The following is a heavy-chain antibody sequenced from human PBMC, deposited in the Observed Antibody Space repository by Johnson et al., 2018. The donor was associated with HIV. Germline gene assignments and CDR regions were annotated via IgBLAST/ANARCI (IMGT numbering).Heavy chain of an antibody. V-gene: IGHV3-72*01. J-gene: IGHJ3*02. Sequence: VQLVESGGGLVQPGGSLRLSCAASGFTFTDHYMDWVRQAPGKGLEWVGRTRNKAHSYTTEYAASVKGRFTISRDDSKNSLYLQMNSLKSEDTAVYYCASKTPVVEDAFDIWGQGTMVTVSS. CDR1: GFTFTDHY. D-gene: IGHD2-2*01. CDR3: ASKTPVVEDAFDI. CDR2: TRNKAHSYTT.